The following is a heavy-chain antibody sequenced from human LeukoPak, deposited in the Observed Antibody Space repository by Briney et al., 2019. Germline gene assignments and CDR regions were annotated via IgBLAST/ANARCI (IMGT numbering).Heavy chain of an antibody. Sequence: GGSLRLSCAASGFTFRTSAMSWVRQAPGKGLQWVLDISGSGDSTSNADSVKGRFSISRDNSKNTLYLQMNSLRAEDTAVYYCAKRGYCSTTDCYAAFDIWGQGTMVTVSS. J-gene: IGHJ3*02. D-gene: IGHD2-2*01. CDR3: AKRGYCSTTDCYAAFDI. CDR2: ISGSGDST. V-gene: IGHV3-23*01. CDR1: GFTFRTSA.